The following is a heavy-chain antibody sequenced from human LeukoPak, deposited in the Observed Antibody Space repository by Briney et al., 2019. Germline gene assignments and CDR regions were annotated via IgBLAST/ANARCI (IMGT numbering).Heavy chain of an antibody. Sequence: SQTLSLTCVISGDSVTSDSGAWSWIRHSPSRGLEWLGRTYYRSKWFNESAVSVRSRITINPDTSKNQFSLQLDSVTPEDTAVYYCARDGGYYYISYAVAVWGQGTTVTVSS. CDR2: TYYRSKWFN. CDR1: GDSVTSDSGA. V-gene: IGHV6-1*01. CDR3: ARDGGYYYISYAVAV. D-gene: IGHD3-10*01. J-gene: IGHJ6*02.